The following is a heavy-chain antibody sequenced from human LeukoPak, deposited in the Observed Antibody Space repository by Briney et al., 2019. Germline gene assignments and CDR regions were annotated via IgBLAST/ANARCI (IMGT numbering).Heavy chain of an antibody. V-gene: IGHV1-18*01. J-gene: IGHJ4*02. CDR2: ITVYNGNT. CDR3: ARRLNSDYYFDY. CDR1: GYTFPSHG. Sequence: ASVKLSYKASGYTFPSHGFSWVRQAPGQGLEWMGWITVYNGNTNFAQKLQGRVTMTTDTSTSTAYMELRSLRSDDTAVYYCARRLNSDYYFDYWGQGTLVTVSS. D-gene: IGHD4-23*01.